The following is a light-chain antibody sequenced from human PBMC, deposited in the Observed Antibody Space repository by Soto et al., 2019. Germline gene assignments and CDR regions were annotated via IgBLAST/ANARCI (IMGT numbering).Light chain of an antibody. Sequence: QSVLTQPPSASATPGQRVTISCSGSSSNIGANPVNWYRQLPGTAPKLLLYSDVQRPSGVPDRVSGSKSGTSASLAISGLQSEDEADYCCAAWDDSLNAVLFGGGTKVTAL. V-gene: IGLV1-44*01. J-gene: IGLJ2*01. CDR2: SDV. CDR1: SSNIGANP. CDR3: AAWDDSLNAVL.